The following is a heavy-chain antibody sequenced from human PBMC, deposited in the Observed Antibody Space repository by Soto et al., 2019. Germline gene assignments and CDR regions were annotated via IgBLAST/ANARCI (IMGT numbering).Heavy chain of an antibody. Sequence: SETLSLTCTVPGTSINTYYINSYYWSWIRQSTGKGLEWIGYIYDRGSTNYSPSLMSRVSISIDTSKNEFSLKLSSVTAADTAVYYCARPNSGYVAFDLWGQGTMVT. J-gene: IGHJ3*01. CDR1: GTSINTYYINSYY. CDR3: ARPNSGYVAFDL. CDR2: IYDRGST. V-gene: IGHV4-59*01. D-gene: IGHD5-12*01.